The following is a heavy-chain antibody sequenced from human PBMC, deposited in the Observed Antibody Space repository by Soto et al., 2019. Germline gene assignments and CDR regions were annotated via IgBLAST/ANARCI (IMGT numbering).Heavy chain of an antibody. V-gene: IGHV3-30*18. CDR3: AKIPPGIAAAGSY. CDR2: ISYDGSNK. D-gene: IGHD6-13*01. J-gene: IGHJ4*02. Sequence: PGGSLRLSCAASGFTFSSYGMHWVRQAPGKGLEWVAVISYDGSNKYYADSVKGRFTISRDNSKNTLYLQMNSLRAEDTAVYYCAKIPPGIAAAGSYWGQGTLVTVSS. CDR1: GFTFSSYG.